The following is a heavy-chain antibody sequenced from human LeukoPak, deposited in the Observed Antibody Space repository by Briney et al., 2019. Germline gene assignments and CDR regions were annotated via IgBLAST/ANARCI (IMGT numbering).Heavy chain of an antibody. CDR2: IKQDGSEK. J-gene: IGHJ3*02. Sequence: GGSLRLSCAASGFTFSSYWMSWVRQAPGKGLEWVANIKQDGSEKYYVDSVKGRFTISRDNAKNSLCLQMNSLRAEDTAVYYCARDGPWSSGWYLADAFDIWGQGTMVTVSS. D-gene: IGHD6-19*01. CDR3: ARDGPWSSGWYLADAFDI. V-gene: IGHV3-7*01. CDR1: GFTFSSYW.